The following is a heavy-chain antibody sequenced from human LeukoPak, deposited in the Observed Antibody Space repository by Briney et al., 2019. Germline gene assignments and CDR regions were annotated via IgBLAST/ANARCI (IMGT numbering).Heavy chain of an antibody. CDR2: ISYDESDK. J-gene: IGHJ6*02. CDR3: AKGVLAATNAAYYGMDV. V-gene: IGHV3-30*18. D-gene: IGHD2-15*01. Sequence: GSSLTLSCAVSGFTFINYDTHWVRQAPGKGLAWVAVISYDESDKNYADCVEGRFTTSGDNSKNTLYLQMNSLRPEDTAVYYWAKGVLAATNAAYYGMDVWGQGTTVTVSS. CDR1: GFTFINYD.